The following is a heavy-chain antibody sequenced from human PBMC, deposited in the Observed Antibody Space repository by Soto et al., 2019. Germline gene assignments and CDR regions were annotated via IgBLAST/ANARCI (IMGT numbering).Heavy chain of an antibody. CDR3: AKGRGGSGSLTPRLDF. CDR2: ISGGGDTT. Sequence: EVQLLESGGGLVQPGGSLRLSCAASGFTFNNYAMSWVRQAPGKGLEWVSAISGGGDTTSYADSVKGRFTVSRDGSKNTLYVQMNSLRAEDTAVYYCAKGRGGSGSLTPRLDFWGQGTLVTVSS. V-gene: IGHV3-23*01. D-gene: IGHD3-10*01. J-gene: IGHJ4*02. CDR1: GFTFNNYA.